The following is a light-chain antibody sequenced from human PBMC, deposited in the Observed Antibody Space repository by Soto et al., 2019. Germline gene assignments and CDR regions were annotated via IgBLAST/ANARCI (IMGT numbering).Light chain of an antibody. V-gene: IGKV3-11*01. CDR3: VQRTTWPWT. Sequence: EIVLTQSQGTLSLSPGERATLSCRASQSVSSHLAWYQQKPGQPPRLLIYDASNRATGIPARFSGSGSGTDFTLTISSLEPEDFAVYHCVQRTTWPWTCGQGSKVEIK. J-gene: IGKJ1*01. CDR2: DAS. CDR1: QSVSSH.